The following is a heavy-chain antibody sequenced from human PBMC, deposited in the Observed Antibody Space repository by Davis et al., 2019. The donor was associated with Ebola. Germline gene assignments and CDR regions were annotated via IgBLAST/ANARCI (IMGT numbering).Heavy chain of an antibody. CDR1: GYTFTSYA. J-gene: IGHJ4*02. CDR2: INAGNGNT. CDR3: ARDRMPSIVGAKEGFDF. D-gene: IGHD1-26*01. Sequence: AASVKVSCKASGYTFTSYAMHWVRQAPGQRLEWMGWINAGNGNTKYSQKFQGRVTITRDTSASTAYMELSSLRFDDTAVYYCARDRMPSIVGAKEGFDFWGQGTLVTVSS. V-gene: IGHV1-3*01.